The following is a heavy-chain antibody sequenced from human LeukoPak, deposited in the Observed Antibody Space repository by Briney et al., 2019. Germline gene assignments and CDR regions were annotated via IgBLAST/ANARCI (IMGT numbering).Heavy chain of an antibody. D-gene: IGHD2-8*02. Sequence: ASVKVSCKASGYSFTNYYIYWVRQAPGQGLEWMGIINPSGGSTSYAQKFQGRVTMTRDTSTSTVYMELRSLRSEDTAVYYCAKDVWSSRQTIDFDYWGQGTLVTVSS. CDR1: GYSFTNYY. CDR2: INPSGGST. CDR3: AKDVWSSRQTIDFDY. J-gene: IGHJ4*02. V-gene: IGHV1-46*01.